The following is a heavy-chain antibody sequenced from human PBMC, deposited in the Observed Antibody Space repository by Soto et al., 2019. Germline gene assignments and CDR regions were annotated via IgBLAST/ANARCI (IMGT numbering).Heavy chain of an antibody. CDR2: LNPTSGST. Sequence: QVQLVQSWAEVEKPGASVKLSCKASGYTFTSYYIHWVRQAPGQGLEWMGILNPTSGSTTYAQKFQGRVAMTRDTSTSTVYMELSSLRSEDTAVYYCARAGSAIVVVVTASTGGYFDYWGQGTLVTVSS. D-gene: IGHD2-15*01. CDR3: ARAGSAIVVVVTASTGGYFDY. J-gene: IGHJ4*02. CDR1: GYTFTSYY. V-gene: IGHV1-46*01.